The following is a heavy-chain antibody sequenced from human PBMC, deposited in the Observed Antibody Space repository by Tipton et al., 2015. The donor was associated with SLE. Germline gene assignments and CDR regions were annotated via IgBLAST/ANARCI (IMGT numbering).Heavy chain of an antibody. CDR1: GGSFSGYY. D-gene: IGHD6-13*01. J-gene: IGHJ3*02. V-gene: IGHV4-59*01. CDR3: ARDQGIAAAGIRGGAFDI. CDR2: IYYSGST. Sequence: TLSLTCAVYGGSFSGYYWSWIRQPPGKGLEWIGYIYYSGSTNYNPSLKSRVTISVDTSKNQFSLKLSSVTAADTAVYYCARDQGIAAAGIRGGAFDIWGQGTMVTVSS.